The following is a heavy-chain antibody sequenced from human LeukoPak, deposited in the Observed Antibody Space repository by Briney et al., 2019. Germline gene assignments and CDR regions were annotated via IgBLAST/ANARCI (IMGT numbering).Heavy chain of an antibody. CDR1: GFTFSSYS. D-gene: IGHD3-10*01. Sequence: GGSLRLSCAASGFTFSSYSMNWVRQAPGKGLEWVSSISSSSSYIYYADSVKGRFTISRDNAKNSLYLQMNSLRAEDTAVYYCARDHAELLWFGELFKHDYYGMDVWGQGTTVTVSS. CDR3: ARDHAELLWFGELFKHDYYGMDV. CDR2: ISSSSSYI. V-gene: IGHV3-21*03. J-gene: IGHJ6*02.